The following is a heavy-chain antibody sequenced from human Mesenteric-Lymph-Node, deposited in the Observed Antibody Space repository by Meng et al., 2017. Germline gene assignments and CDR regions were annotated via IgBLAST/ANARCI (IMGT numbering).Heavy chain of an antibody. CDR1: GGSISSYY. Sequence: VQLQESGPGLVKPSETLSLTCTVSGGSISSYYWSWIRQPPGKGLKWIGYIHYSGSTNYNPSLKSRVTISVETSKIQFSLKVSSVTAADTAVYYCARSPRPYEFDYWGQGTLVTVSS. CDR2: IHYSGST. J-gene: IGHJ4*02. V-gene: IGHV4-59*01. D-gene: IGHD3-3*01. CDR3: ARSPRPYEFDY.